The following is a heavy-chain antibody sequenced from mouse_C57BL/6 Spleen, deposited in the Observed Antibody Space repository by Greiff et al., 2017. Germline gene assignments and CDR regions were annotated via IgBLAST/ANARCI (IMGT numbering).Heavy chain of an antibody. Sequence: EVMLVESGGGLVKPGGSLKLSCAASGFTFSDYGMHWVRQAPEKGLEWVAYISSGISTIYYADTVKGRFTISRDNAKNTLFLQMTSLRSEDTAMYYCARPYYYGSSYVDYWGQGTTLTVSS. J-gene: IGHJ2*01. CDR2: ISSGISTI. V-gene: IGHV5-17*01. D-gene: IGHD1-1*01. CDR1: GFTFSDYG. CDR3: ARPYYYGSSYVDY.